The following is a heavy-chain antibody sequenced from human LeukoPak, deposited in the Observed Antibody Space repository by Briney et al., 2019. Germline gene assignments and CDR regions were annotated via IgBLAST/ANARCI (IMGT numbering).Heavy chain of an antibody. D-gene: IGHD6-13*01. J-gene: IGHJ4*02. CDR1: GYSFTGYY. V-gene: IGHV1-2*02. CDR2: INLNSDGT. CDR3: ARVAEAGTIWNDY. Sequence: GASVKVSCKASGYSFTGYYMHWVRQAPGQGLEWMGGINLNSDGTSYAQKFQGRVTMTRDTSISTAHMELSRLRYDDTAVYYCARVAEAGTIWNDYWGQGTLVTVSS.